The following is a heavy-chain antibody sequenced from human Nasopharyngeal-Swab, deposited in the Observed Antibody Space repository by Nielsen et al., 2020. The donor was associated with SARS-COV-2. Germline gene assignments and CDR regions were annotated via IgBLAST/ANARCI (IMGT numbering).Heavy chain of an antibody. J-gene: IGHJ4*02. CDR1: GFTFSSYA. CDR3: AKERYYYDSSGYLLYY. CDR2: ISGSGGST. V-gene: IGHV3-23*01. D-gene: IGHD3-22*01. Sequence: GRSLRLSCAASGFTFSSYAMSWVRQAPGKGLEWVSAISGSGGSTYYADSVKGRFTISRDNSKNTLYLQMNSLRAEDTAVYYCAKERYYYDSSGYLLYYWGQGTLVTVSS.